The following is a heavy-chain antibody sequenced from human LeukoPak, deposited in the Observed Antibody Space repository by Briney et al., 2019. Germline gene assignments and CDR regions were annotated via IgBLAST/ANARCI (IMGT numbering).Heavy chain of an antibody. CDR1: GGSISSSSYY. V-gene: IGHV4-61*02. J-gene: IGHJ3*02. Sequence: SETLSLTCTVSGGSISSSSYYWSWIRQPAGKGLEWIGRIYTRGNTNYNPSLKSRATISLDTSKNQFSLKLNSVTAADTAVYYCAREFYDWKKGHLRAFAIWGQGTMVTVSS. CDR2: IYTRGNT. D-gene: IGHD1-20*01. CDR3: AREFYDWKKGHLRAFAI.